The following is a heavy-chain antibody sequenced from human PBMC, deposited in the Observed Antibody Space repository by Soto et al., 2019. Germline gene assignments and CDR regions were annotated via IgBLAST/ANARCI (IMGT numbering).Heavy chain of an antibody. V-gene: IGHV3-30*18. CDR1: GFTFSSYG. Sequence: VQLVESGGGVVQPGRSLRLSCAASGFTFSSYGMHWVRQAPGKGLEWVAVISYDGSNKYYADSVKGRFTISRDNSKNTLYLQMNSLRAEDTAVYYCAKGGGYSSGWYVYYFDYWGQGTLVTVSS. D-gene: IGHD6-19*01. CDR2: ISYDGSNK. CDR3: AKGGGYSSGWYVYYFDY. J-gene: IGHJ4*02.